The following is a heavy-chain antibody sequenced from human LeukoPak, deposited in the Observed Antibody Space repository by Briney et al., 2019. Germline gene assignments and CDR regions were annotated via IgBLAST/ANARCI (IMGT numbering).Heavy chain of an antibody. CDR1: GGTFNNLA. CDR3: ASPVKYYDTWSGYPPFDY. Sequence: ASVKVSCKASGGTFNNLAISWVRQAPGQGLEWVGGIIPMSGTANYAQKFQGRVTITADESTSTAYMELSSLRSEDTAIYYCASPVKYYDTWSGYPPFDYWGQGTLVTVSS. D-gene: IGHD3-3*01. V-gene: IGHV1-69*13. CDR2: IIPMSGTA. J-gene: IGHJ4*02.